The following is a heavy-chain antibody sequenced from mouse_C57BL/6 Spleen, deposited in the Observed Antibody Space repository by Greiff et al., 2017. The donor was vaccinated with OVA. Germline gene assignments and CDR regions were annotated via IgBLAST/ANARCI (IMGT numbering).Heavy chain of an antibody. J-gene: IGHJ2*01. Sequence: EVQVVESGGGLVKPGGSLKLSCAASGFTFSDYGMHWVRQAPEKGLEWVAYISSGSSTIYYADTVKGRFTISRDNAKNTLFLQMTSLRSEDTAMYYCARDDYDGIYYFDYWGQGTTLTVSS. CDR2: ISSGSSTI. CDR3: ARDDYDGIYYFDY. D-gene: IGHD2-4*01. V-gene: IGHV5-17*01. CDR1: GFTFSDYG.